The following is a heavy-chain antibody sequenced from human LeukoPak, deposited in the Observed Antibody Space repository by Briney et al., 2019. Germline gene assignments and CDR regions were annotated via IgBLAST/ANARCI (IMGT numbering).Heavy chain of an antibody. J-gene: IGHJ4*02. CDR1: GYTLTELS. V-gene: IGHV1-24*01. CDR2: FDPEDGET. CDR3: ATGSLLAVAGRGTFDY. D-gene: IGHD6-19*01. Sequence: ASVKVSCKVSGYTLTELSMHWVRQAPGKGLEWMGGFDPEDGETIYAQKFQGRVTMTEDTSTDTAYMELSSLRSEDTAVYYCATGSLLAVAGRGTFDYWGQGTLVTVSS.